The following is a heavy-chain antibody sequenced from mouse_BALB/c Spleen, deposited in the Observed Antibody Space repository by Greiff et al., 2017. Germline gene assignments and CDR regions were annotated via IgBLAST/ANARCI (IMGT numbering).Heavy chain of an antibody. V-gene: IGHV5-12-2*01. CDR1: GFTFSSYT. J-gene: IGHJ3*01. D-gene: IGHD2-14*01. CDR2: ISNGGGST. Sequence: EVQGVESGGGLVQPGGSLKLSCAASGFTFSSYTMSWVRQTPEKRLEWVAYISNGGGSTYYPDTVKGRFTISRDNAKNTLYLQMSSLKSEDTAMYYCARQGVRYWFAYWGQGTLVTVSA. CDR3: ARQGVRYWFAY.